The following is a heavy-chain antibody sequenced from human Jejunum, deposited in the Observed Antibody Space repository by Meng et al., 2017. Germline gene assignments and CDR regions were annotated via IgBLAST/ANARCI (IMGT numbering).Heavy chain of an antibody. CDR3: MLGYCSGGSCRSPDYFDH. CDR1: GFTFSSYA. V-gene: IGHV3-49*04. Sequence: GESLKISCAASGFTFSSYAMHWVRQAPGKGLEWVGFIRSNTHGGTTEFAASVKGRFIISRDDSKSIAYLQMNSLKTEDAAVYYCMLGYCSGGSCRSPDYFDHWGQGALVTVSS. J-gene: IGHJ4*02. CDR2: IRSNTHGGTT. D-gene: IGHD2-15*01.